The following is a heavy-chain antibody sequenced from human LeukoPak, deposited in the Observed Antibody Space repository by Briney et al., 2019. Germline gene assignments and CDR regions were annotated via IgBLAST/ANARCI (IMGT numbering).Heavy chain of an antibody. CDR1: GYTFTGYY. CDR2: INPNSGGT. CDR3: ARPASRTTVTTPHYYYMDV. D-gene: IGHD4-17*01. Sequence: ASVKVSCKASGYTFTGYYMHWVRQAPGQGLEWMGWINPNSGGTNYAQKFQGRVTMTRDTSISTAYMELSRLRSDDTAVYYCARPASRTTVTTPHYYYMDVWGKGTTVTISS. V-gene: IGHV1-2*02. J-gene: IGHJ6*03.